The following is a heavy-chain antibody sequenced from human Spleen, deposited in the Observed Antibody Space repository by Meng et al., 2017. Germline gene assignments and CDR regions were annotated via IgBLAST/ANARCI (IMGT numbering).Heavy chain of an antibody. D-gene: IGHD1-26*01. CDR2: IYHSGST. CDR3: ARDLGGSYSLGAFDI. J-gene: IGHJ3*02. V-gene: IGHV4-4*02. Sequence: SETLSLTCAVSGGSISSSNWWSWVRQPPGKGLEWIGEIYHSGSTNYNPSLKSRVTISVDKSKNQFSLKLSSVTAADTAVYYCARDLGGSYSLGAFDIWGQGTMVTVSS. CDR1: GGSISSSNW.